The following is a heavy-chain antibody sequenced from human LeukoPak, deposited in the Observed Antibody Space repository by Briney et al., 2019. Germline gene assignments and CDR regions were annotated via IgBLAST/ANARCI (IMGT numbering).Heavy chain of an antibody. Sequence: GGSLRLSCAASGFTFSSYAMSWVRQAPGKGLEWVSAISGSGGSTYYADSVKGRFTISRDNPKNTLYLQMNSLRAEDTAVYYCAKVRDYGEFSYWGQGTLVTVSS. CDR1: GFTFSSYA. V-gene: IGHV3-23*01. J-gene: IGHJ4*02. D-gene: IGHD4-17*01. CDR2: ISGSGGST. CDR3: AKVRDYGEFSY.